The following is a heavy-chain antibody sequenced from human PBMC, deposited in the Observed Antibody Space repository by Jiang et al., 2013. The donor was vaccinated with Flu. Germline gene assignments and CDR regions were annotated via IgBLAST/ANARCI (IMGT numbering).Heavy chain of an antibody. CDR2: VHYSGTT. Sequence: GLVKPSETLSLTCTVSGGSISSYYWTWIRQPPGKGLEWIGYVHYSGTTNYNPSLKSRVTMSVDTSKNQCSLKLSSVTAADTAVYYCASRGSGSSTFDHWGQGTLVTVSS. CDR3: ASRGSGSSTFDH. D-gene: IGHD6-6*01. V-gene: IGHV4-59*01. J-gene: IGHJ4*02. CDR1: GGSISSYY.